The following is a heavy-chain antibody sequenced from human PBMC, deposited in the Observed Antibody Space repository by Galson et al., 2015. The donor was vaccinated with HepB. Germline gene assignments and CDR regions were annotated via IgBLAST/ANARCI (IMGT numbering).Heavy chain of an antibody. V-gene: IGHV3-30*18. Sequence: SLRLSCAASGFTFSSYGMHWVRQAPGKGLEWVAVISYDGSNKYYADSVKGRFTISRDNSKNTLYLQMNSLRAEDTAVYYCAKDQLASRPAAILYSDLWGRGTLVTVSS. CDR1: GFTFSSYG. CDR3: AKDQLASRPAAILYSDL. J-gene: IGHJ2*01. CDR2: ISYDGSNK. D-gene: IGHD2-2*01.